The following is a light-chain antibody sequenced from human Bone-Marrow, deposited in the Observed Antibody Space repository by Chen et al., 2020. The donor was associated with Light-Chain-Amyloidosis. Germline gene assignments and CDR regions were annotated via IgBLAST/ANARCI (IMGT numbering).Light chain of an antibody. Sequence: SYALPQPPSVSVSPGQTARITCSGDDLPTKYAYWYRQKPGQAPVLVIHRDTERPSGISERFSGSSSGTTATLTISGVQAEDEADDHCQSADSSGTYEVIFGGGTKLTVL. CDR3: QSADSSGTYEVI. V-gene: IGLV3-25*03. J-gene: IGLJ2*01. CDR1: DLPTKY. CDR2: RDT.